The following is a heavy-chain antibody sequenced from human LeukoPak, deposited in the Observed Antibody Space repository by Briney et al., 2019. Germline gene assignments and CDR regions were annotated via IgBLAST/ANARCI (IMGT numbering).Heavy chain of an antibody. Sequence: SETLSLTCTVSGSSISSSSYYWGWIRQPPGKGLEWIGSIYYSGSTYYNPSLKSRVTISVDTSKNQFSLKLSSVTAADTAVYYCARQYSSSWPIYYYYGMDVWGQGTTVTVSS. J-gene: IGHJ6*02. CDR3: ARQYSSSWPIYYYYGMDV. D-gene: IGHD6-13*01. V-gene: IGHV4-39*01. CDR1: GSSISSSSYY. CDR2: IYYSGST.